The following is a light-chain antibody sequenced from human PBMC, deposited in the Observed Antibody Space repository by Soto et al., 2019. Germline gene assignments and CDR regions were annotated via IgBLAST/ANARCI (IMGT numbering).Light chain of an antibody. CDR1: QSIGTF. CDR3: QQAFSAEWT. V-gene: IGKV1-39*01. Sequence: ASQSIGTFLNWYQQKPGEAXXLLIHXSFXXXSGVXSRFSGTGSGTDXTLTISSLQPEDFATYFCQQAFSAEWTFGQGTKVDIK. J-gene: IGKJ1*01. CDR2: XSF.